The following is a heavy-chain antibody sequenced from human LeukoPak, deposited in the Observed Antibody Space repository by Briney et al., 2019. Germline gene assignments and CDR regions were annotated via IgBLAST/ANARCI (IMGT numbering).Heavy chain of an antibody. J-gene: IGHJ4*02. D-gene: IGHD3/OR15-3a*01. V-gene: IGHV3-7*03. CDR1: GFTFSGYR. Sequence: GGTLTFYCAGYGFTFSGYRMSWLRQAQGPELEGGANIKKDGREKYYVDYVRGRFTISRDNAKDSLYLKSNSLRAEDTALYYCAGWTVVGSYWDYWGQGTPVTVSS. CDR2: IKKDGREK. CDR3: AGWTVVGSYWDY.